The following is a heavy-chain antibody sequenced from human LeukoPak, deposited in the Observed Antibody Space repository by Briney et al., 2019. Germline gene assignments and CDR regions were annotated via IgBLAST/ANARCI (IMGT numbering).Heavy chain of an antibody. V-gene: IGHV3-30*18. D-gene: IGHD1-26*01. J-gene: IGHJ4*02. CDR2: ISYDGSNK. CDR3: AKALSVGATNYDDY. CDR1: GFTFSSYG. Sequence: GGSLRLSCAASGFTFSSYGMHWVRQAPGKGLEWVAVISYDGSNKYYADSVKGRFTISRDNSKNTLYLQMNSLRAEDTAVYYCAKALSVGATNYDDYWGQGTLVTVSS.